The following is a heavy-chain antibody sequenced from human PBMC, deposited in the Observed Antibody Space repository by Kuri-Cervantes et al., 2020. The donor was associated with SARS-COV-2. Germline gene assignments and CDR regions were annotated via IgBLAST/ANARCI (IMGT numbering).Heavy chain of an antibody. CDR1: GFSLTSTGMC. CDR3: ARHSSGSYCDY. CDR2: IDWDDNK. D-gene: IGHD6-19*01. Sequence: SGPTLVKPTRTLTLTCTFSGFSLTSTGMCVSWIRQPPGRALEWLAFIDWDDNKYYSTSLETRLTISKDTSKNQVILTMRNMDPADTATYYCARHSSGSYCDYWGQGTPVTVSS. J-gene: IGHJ4*02. V-gene: IGHV2-70*01.